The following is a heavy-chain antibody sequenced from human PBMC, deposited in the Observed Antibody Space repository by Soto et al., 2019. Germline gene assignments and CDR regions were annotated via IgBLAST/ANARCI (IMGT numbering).Heavy chain of an antibody. Sequence: GGSLRLSCAASGFTFSSYAMSWVRQAPGKGLEWVSAISGSGGSTYYADSVKGRFTISRDNSKNTLYLQMNSLRAEDTAVYYCARVVVPAAIVYYYYYMDVWGKGTTVTVSS. CDR3: ARVVVPAAIVYYYYYMDV. CDR1: GFTFSSYA. V-gene: IGHV3-23*01. J-gene: IGHJ6*03. CDR2: ISGSGGST. D-gene: IGHD2-2*01.